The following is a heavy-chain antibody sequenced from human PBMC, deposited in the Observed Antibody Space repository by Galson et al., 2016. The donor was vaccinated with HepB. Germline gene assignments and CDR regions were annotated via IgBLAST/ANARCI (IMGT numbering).Heavy chain of an antibody. D-gene: IGHD6-13*01. J-gene: IGHJ6*02. CDR3: VILPSSSNYWDGMDV. CDR2: ISGSGLTT. Sequence: SLRLSCAASGFTFTSYAMNWVRQAPGKGLEWVSTISGSGLTTYYADSVRGRFTISRDNSKSTLYLQMNSLRAEDTAVYYCVILPSSSNYWDGMDVWGQGTTVTVSS. CDR1: GFTFTSYA. V-gene: IGHV3-23*01.